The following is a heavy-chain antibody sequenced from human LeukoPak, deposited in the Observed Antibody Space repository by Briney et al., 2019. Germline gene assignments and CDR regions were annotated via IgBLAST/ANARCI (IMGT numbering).Heavy chain of an antibody. D-gene: IGHD3-10*01. V-gene: IGHV4-38-2*02. J-gene: IGHJ6*03. Sequence: ASETLSLTCTVSGYSISSGYYWGWIRQPPGKGLEWIGSIYYSGSTYYNPSLKSRVTISVDTSKNQSSLKLSSVTAADTAVYYCARVWECGSGSSDFYYYYYMDVWGKGTTVTISS. CDR1: GYSISSGYY. CDR2: IYYSGST. CDR3: ARVWECGSGSSDFYYYYYMDV.